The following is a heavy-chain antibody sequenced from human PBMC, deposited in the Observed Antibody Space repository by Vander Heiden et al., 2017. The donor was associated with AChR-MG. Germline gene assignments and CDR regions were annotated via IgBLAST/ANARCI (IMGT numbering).Heavy chain of an antibody. CDR3: AVGVGATGWNWFDP. CDR1: GGTFSSYA. D-gene: IGHD1-26*01. V-gene: IGHV1-69*01. J-gene: IGHJ5*02. Sequence: QVQLVQSGAEVKKPGSSVKVSCKASGGTFSSYAISWVRQAPGQGLEWRGGIIPILGTANYAQKFQGRVTITADESTSTAYMELSSLRSEDTAVYYCAVGVGATGWNWFDPWGQGTLVTVSS. CDR2: IIPILGTA.